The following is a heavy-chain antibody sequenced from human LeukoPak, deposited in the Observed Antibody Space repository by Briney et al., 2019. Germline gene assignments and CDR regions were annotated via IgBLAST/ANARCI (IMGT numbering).Heavy chain of an antibody. CDR3: AEGRRYSGVYY. CDR2: IYYSGST. D-gene: IGHD1-26*01. CDR1: GGSISSSSYY. V-gene: IGHV4-39*01. J-gene: IGHJ4*02. Sequence: SETLSLTCTVSGGSISSSSYYWGWIRQPPGKGLEWIGSIYYSGSTYYNPSLKSRVTISVDTSKNQFSLKLSSVTAADTAVCYCAEGRRYSGVYYWGQGTLVTVSS.